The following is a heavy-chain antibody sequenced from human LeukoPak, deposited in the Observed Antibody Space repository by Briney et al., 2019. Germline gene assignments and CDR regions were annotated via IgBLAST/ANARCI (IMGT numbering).Heavy chain of an antibody. J-gene: IGHJ4*02. CDR3: ARSSGGWLDS. Sequence: GGSPRLSCAASGFTFGSYPMYWVRQAPGMGLEFVSAITTDGGSTYYSGSVKGRFTISRDNSKNTVFLQMGNLRHEDMAVYFCARSSGGWLDSWGQGTLVTVSS. CDR1: GFTFGSYP. D-gene: IGHD6-19*01. CDR2: ITTDGGST. V-gene: IGHV3-64*02.